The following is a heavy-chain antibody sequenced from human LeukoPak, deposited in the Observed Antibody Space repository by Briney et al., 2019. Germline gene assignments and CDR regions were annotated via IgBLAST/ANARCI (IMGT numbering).Heavy chain of an antibody. CDR1: GFTFSSYA. V-gene: IGHV3-23*01. J-gene: IGHJ6*02. CDR2: LYSGGNA. D-gene: IGHD1-1*01. CDR3: ARTTGARTFYFNGMDV. Sequence: GGSLRLSCAASGFTFSSYAMSWVRQAPGKGLEWVSILYSGGNAYYTDSVKGRFTISRNNSKNTVYLQMNSLRAGDTAVYFCARTTGARTFYFNGMDVWGQGTTVTVSS.